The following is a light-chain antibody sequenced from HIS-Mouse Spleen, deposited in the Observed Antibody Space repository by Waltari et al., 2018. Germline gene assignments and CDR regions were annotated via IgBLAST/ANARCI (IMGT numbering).Light chain of an antibody. J-gene: IGLJ3*02. CDR3: AAWDDSLSGRV. Sequence: QSVLTQPPSASGTPGQRVTISCSGISPNIGSNYVYWYQQRPGTAPKLLIYRNNQRPSGVPDRFSGSKSGTSASLAISGLRSEDEADYYCAAWDDSLSGRVFGGGTKLTVL. CDR1: SPNIGSNY. V-gene: IGLV1-47*01. CDR2: RNN.